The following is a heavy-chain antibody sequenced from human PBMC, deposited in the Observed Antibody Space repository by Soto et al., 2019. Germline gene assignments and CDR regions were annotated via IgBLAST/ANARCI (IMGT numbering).Heavy chain of an antibody. CDR1: GYTFTGYY. Sequence: ASVKVSCKASGYTFTGYYMHWVRQAPGQGLEWMGWINPNSGGTNYAQKFQGRVTMTRDTSISTAYMELSRLRSDDTAVYYCARDHSSTIFLLVTIYYYYGMDVWGQGTTVTVSS. CDR2: INPNSGGT. D-gene: IGHD3-9*01. V-gene: IGHV1-2*02. CDR3: ARDHSSTIFLLVTIYYYYGMDV. J-gene: IGHJ6*02.